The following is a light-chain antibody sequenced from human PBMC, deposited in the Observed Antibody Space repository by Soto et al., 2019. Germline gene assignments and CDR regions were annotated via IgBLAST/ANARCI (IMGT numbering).Light chain of an antibody. J-gene: IGKJ1*01. Sequence: EIVLTPSPATLSLSPGERATLSCRASQSVSSNLAWYLQKPGQAPRLLIYDASNRATGIPARFSGSGSGTDFTLTISRLEPEDFAVYYCQHYGSSWTFGQGTNVDIK. V-gene: IGKV3-20*01. CDR2: DAS. CDR1: QSVSSN. CDR3: QHYGSSWT.